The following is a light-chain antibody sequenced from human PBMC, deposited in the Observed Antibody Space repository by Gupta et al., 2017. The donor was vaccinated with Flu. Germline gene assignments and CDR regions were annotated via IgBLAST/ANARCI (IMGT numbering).Light chain of an antibody. CDR1: SNDVGGYSY. CDR2: EVT. V-gene: IGLV2-14*01. J-gene: IGLJ3*02. Sequence: QSALTQPASVSGSPGQSITISCTGTSNDVGGYSYVSWYQQRPGKAPKLMSYEVTNRPSGVSNRFAGSKSGNNASLTISGLQAEDEAYYYCSSYTSSTTPVFGGGTELTVL. CDR3: SSYTSSTTPV.